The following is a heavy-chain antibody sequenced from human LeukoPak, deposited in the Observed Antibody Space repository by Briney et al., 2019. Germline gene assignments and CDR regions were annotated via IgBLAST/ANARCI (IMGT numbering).Heavy chain of an antibody. D-gene: IGHD3-3*01. V-gene: IGHV1-18*01. CDR2: ISAYNGNT. CDR3: ARDDFWKAPRFDP. CDR1: GYTFTSYG. J-gene: IGHJ5*02. Sequence: ASVKVSCKASGYTFTSYGISWVRQAPGQGLEWMGWISAYNGNTNYAQKLQGRVTMTTDTPTSTAYMELRSLRSDHTAVYYCARDDFWKAPRFDPWGQGTLVTVSS.